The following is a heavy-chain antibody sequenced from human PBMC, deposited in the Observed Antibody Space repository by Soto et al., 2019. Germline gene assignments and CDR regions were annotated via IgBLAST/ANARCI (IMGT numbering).Heavy chain of an antibody. CDR3: ARRVYTTSWYSIGGFDY. Sequence: GGSLRLSCAASGFTFSSYAMGWVRRAPGKGLEWVSAISGSGGTTYYADSVMGRFTISRDNSKNTLYLQMNSLRAEDTAVYYCARRVYTTSWYSIGGFDYWGQGTLVTVSS. V-gene: IGHV3-23*01. CDR1: GFTFSSYA. CDR2: ISGSGGTT. J-gene: IGHJ4*02. D-gene: IGHD6-13*01.